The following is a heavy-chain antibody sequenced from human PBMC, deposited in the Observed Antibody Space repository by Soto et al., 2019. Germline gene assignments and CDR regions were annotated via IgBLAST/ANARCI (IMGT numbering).Heavy chain of an antibody. CDR2: SYYSGST. CDR3: ARGRGIAVARRWFDP. D-gene: IGHD6-19*01. CDR1: GGSISSSYY. V-gene: IGHV4-59*12. Sequence: SETLSLTCAVSGGSISSSYYWSWIRQPPGKGLEWIGYSYYSGSTNYNPSLKSRVTISVDTSKNQFSLKLSSVTAADTAVYYCARGRGIAVARRWFDPWGQGTLVTVSS. J-gene: IGHJ5*02.